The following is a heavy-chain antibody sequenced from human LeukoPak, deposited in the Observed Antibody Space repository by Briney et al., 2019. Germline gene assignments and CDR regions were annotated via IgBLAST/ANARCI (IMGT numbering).Heavy chain of an antibody. J-gene: IGHJ3*02. V-gene: IGHV4-59*01. CDR3: ARGLRYFDWPI. Sequence: GSLRLSCAASGFTFDDYAMHWVRQPPGKGLEWIGYIYYSGSTNYNPSLKSRVTISVDTSKNQFSLKLSSVTAADTAVYYCARGLRYFDWPIWGQGTMVTVSS. D-gene: IGHD3-9*01. CDR2: IYYSGST. CDR1: GFTFDDYA.